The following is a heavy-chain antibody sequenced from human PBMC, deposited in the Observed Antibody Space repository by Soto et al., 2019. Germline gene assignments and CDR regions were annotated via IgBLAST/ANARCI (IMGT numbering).Heavy chain of an antibody. J-gene: IGHJ4*02. CDR2: IYRTGST. D-gene: IGHD5-18*01. Sequence: PSETLSLTCAVSGGSFTSNNWWTWVRQPPGQGLEWIGEIYRTGSTNYNPSLKSRVTISLDKSENQFSLKLSSVTAADTAVYYCARDLGYPNDYWGQGTLVTVSS. CDR3: ARDLGYPNDY. CDR1: GGSFTSNNW. V-gene: IGHV4-4*02.